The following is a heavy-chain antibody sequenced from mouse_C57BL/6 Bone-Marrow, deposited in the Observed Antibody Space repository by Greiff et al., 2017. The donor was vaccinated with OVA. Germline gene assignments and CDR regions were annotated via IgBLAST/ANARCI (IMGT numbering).Heavy chain of an antibody. Sequence: VQLQQSGAELVKPGASVKMSCKASGYTFTSYWITWVKQRPGQGLEWIGDIYPGSGSTNYNEKFKSKATLTVDTSSSTAYMQLSSLTSEDSAVYYCATGNWAHYYAMDYWGQGTSVTVSS. J-gene: IGHJ4*01. CDR3: ATGNWAHYYAMDY. V-gene: IGHV1-55*01. D-gene: IGHD4-1*01. CDR1: GYTFTSYW. CDR2: IYPGSGST.